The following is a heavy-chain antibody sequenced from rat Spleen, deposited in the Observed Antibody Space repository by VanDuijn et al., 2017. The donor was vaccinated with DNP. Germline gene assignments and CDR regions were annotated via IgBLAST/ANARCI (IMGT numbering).Heavy chain of an antibody. D-gene: IGHD1-11*01. CDR2: INKDSSTI. V-gene: IGHV4-2*01. Sequence: EVKLVESGGGLVQPGRSLKLSCAASGFIFFDYWMGWVRQAPGKGLEWIGEINKDSSTIDYKPSLKDKFTVSRDNVQNTMYLQMSKLGSEDTAIYYCESGPNYGAYSDYFNYWGQGVMVTVSS. CDR1: GFIFFDYW. CDR3: ESGPNYGAYSDYFNY. J-gene: IGHJ2*01.